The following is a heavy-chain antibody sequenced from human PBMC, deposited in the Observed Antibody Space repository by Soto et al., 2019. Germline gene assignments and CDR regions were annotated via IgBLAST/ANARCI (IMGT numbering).Heavy chain of an antibody. D-gene: IGHD6-13*01. CDR3: ARDPIAGTSPQFDC. J-gene: IGHJ4*02. V-gene: IGHV4-4*02. CDR2: IHHTGST. Sequence: QVQLQESGPGLVKPSGTLSLTCVVSGGSISSSNWWSWVRQPPGKGLEWIGQIHHTGSTYYNPSLQSRVTISVYKSKNLFSLKATSVTAADTAVYYCARDPIAGTSPQFDCWGQGTLVTVSS. CDR1: GGSISSSNW.